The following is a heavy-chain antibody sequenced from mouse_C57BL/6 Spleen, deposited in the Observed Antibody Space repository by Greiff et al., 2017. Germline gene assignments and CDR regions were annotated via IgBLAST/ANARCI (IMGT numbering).Heavy chain of an antibody. CDR2: IYPGDGGP. Sequence: VQLQQSGAELVKPGASVKISCKASGYAFSSYWMNWVKQRPGQGLEWIGQIYPGDGGPNYNGKFKGKATLTADKSSSTAYMQLSSLIAEDAAVDFCAGRTALYAIDYWGQGTTVTGSS. V-gene: IGHV1-80*01. J-gene: IGHJ4*01. CDR1: GYAFSSYW. CDR3: AGRTALYAIDY. D-gene: IGHD3-3*01.